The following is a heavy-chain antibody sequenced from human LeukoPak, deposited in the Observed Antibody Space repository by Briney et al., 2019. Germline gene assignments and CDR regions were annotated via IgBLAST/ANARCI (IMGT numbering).Heavy chain of an antibody. CDR1: GGSISSSSYY. V-gene: IGHV4-39*07. CDR3: ARVVRRTGANDTAAGFDP. CDR2: IYYRGST. J-gene: IGHJ5*02. Sequence: SETLSLTCTVSGGSISSSSYYWGWIRQPPGKGLEWIGSIYYRGSTYYNPSLKSRVTISVDTSKNQFSLKLSSVTAADTAVYYCARVVRRTGANDTAAGFDPWGQGTLVTVSS. D-gene: IGHD4/OR15-4a*01.